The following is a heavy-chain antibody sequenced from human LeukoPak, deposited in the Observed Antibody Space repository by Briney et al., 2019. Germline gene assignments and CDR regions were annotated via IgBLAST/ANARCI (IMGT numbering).Heavy chain of an antibody. CDR2: ISYDGSNK. CDR3: ARGYYGSGSFEDV. D-gene: IGHD3-10*01. J-gene: IGHJ6*02. V-gene: IGHV3-30*04. CDR1: GFTFSSYA. Sequence: GGSLRLSCAASGFTFSSYAMHWVRQAPGKGLEWVAVISYDGSNKYYADSVKGRFTISRDNSKNTLYQQMNSLRAEDTAVYYCARGYYGSGSFEDVWGQGTTVTVSS.